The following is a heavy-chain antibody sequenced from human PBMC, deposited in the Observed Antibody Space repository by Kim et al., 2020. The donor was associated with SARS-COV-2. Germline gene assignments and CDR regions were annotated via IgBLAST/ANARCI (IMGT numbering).Heavy chain of an antibody. V-gene: IGHV3-66*01. J-gene: IGHJ5*02. Sequence: YYADTVKGRFTISRDNTKNTLYLQMNSLRAEDTAVYYCARDPTAYGGSRAWGQGTLVTVSS. D-gene: IGHD4-17*01. CDR3: ARDPTAYGGSRA.